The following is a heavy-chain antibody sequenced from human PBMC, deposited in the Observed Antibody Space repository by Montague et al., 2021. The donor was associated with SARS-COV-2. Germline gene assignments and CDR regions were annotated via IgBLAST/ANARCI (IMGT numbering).Heavy chain of an antibody. CDR1: GGSLSGFY. CDR3: ARTVYDNLAGGAYYFDY. Sequence: SETLSLTCSVSGGSLSGFYWSWVRQAPGKGLEWLGYIHSSGTTTYRPSLQSRVTMSIDLSKNQLSLRLTSATTADTAIYFCARTVYDNLAGGAYYFDYWGQGALITVSS. J-gene: IGHJ4*01. D-gene: IGHD3-22*01. V-gene: IGHV4-59*01. CDR2: IHSSGTT.